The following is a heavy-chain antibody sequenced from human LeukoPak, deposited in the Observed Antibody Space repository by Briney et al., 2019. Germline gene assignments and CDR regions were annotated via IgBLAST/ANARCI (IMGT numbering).Heavy chain of an antibody. V-gene: IGHV3-15*01. CDR2: IKSKTDGGTT. CDR3: TTAYPTYSSGWYRGDY. Sequence: GGPLRLSCAASGFTFSNAWMRWVRQAPGKGLEWVGRIKSKTDGGTTDYAAPVKGRFTISRDDSKNTLYLQMNSLKTEDTAVYYCTTAYPTYSSGWYRGDYWGQGTLVTVSS. D-gene: IGHD6-19*01. CDR1: GFTFSNAW. J-gene: IGHJ4*02.